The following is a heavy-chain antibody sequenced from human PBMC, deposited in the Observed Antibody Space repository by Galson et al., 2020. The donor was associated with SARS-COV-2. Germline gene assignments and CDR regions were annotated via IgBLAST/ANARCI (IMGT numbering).Heavy chain of an antibody. Sequence: TGGSLRLSCAASGFTFSDFEMNWVRQAPGKGLEWVSLISSRSSTIYYADSVKGRFTISRDNAKNSLFLQMSSLRAEDTAIYYCARDADSGGWNPDHWGQGTLVTVSS. CDR2: ISSRSSTI. CDR3: ARDADSGGWNPDH. V-gene: IGHV3-48*03. D-gene: IGHD6-19*01. J-gene: IGHJ4*02. CDR1: GFTFSDFE.